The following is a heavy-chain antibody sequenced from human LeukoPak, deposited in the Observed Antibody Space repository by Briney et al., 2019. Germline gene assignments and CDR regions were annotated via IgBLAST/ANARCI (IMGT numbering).Heavy chain of an antibody. CDR1: GDSLSSYH. D-gene: IGHD6-19*01. Sequence: SETLSLACTVSGDSLSSYHWSWLRQPPGEGLEWTGYIYYSGSTNYNPSLKGRVIISVDTSNNQFSLKLSSVTAADTAVYYCARGAGWYGYWGQGTLVTVSS. CDR2: IYYSGST. J-gene: IGHJ4*02. V-gene: IGHV4-59*01. CDR3: ARGAGWYGY.